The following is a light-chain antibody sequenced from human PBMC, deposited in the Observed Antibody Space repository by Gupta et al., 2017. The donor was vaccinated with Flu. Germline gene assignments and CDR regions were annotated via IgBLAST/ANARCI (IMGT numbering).Light chain of an antibody. J-gene: IGLJ2*01. CDR2: DVS. Sequence: ITIACTGTSSVVGGYKYVSWYQQHPHKAPKLMIYDVSKRPAGVSNRFSGSKSGNTASLTISGLQAEDEAEYYCSSYTSSTSLVVFGGGTRLTVL. CDR3: SSYTSSTSLVV. V-gene: IGLV2-14*04. CDR1: SSVVGGYKY.